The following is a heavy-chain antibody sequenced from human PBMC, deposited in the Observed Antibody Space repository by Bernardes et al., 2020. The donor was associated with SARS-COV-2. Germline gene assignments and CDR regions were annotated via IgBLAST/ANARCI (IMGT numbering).Heavy chain of an antibody. Sequence: GGSLRLSCAASGFTFSDYYMTWIRQAPGKGLELISFIKSRSDYTNYADSVKGRFTISRDNAKKSLYLQMDSLRAEDTATYYCARTSWLNWAFDSWGQGTMVTVSS. CDR1: GFTFSDYY. V-gene: IGHV3-11*06. CDR2: IKSRSDYT. D-gene: IGHD5-12*01. CDR3: ARTSWLNWAFDS. J-gene: IGHJ3*02.